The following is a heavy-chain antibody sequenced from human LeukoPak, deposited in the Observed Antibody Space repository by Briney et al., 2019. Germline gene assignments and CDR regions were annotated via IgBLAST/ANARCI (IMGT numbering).Heavy chain of an antibody. CDR1: GFTFSSYA. CDR2: ISGSGGST. D-gene: IGHD3-22*01. Sequence: PGGSLRLSCAASGFTFSSYAMSWVRQAPGKGLEGVSAISGSGGSTYYADSGKGRFTIDRDNSKYTLYLHMNILRAEDTGVYYCAKKYDSSGYYYDYWGQGTLVTVSS. V-gene: IGHV3-23*01. CDR3: AKKYDSSGYYYDY. J-gene: IGHJ4*02.